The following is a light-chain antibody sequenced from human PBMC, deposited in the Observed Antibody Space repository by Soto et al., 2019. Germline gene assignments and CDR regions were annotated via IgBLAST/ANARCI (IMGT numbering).Light chain of an antibody. CDR1: QSLLHSNGYNY. J-gene: IGKJ1*01. V-gene: IGKV2-28*01. CDR2: LGS. CDR3: RQALQTPRT. Sequence: DIVMPQSPLSLPVTPGEPASISYRSSQSLLHSNGYNYLDWYLQKPGQSPQLLISLGSNRASVVPDRFSGSGPGTDFTLKISSVEAEDVGVYYCRQALQTPRTFGQGTNVEI.